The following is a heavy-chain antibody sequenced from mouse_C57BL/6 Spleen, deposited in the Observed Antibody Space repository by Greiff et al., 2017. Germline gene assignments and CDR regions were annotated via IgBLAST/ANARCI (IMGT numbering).Heavy chain of an antibody. V-gene: IGHV5-4*01. CDR1: GFTFSSYA. J-gene: IGHJ3*01. Sequence: EVQLVESGGGLVKPGGSLKLSCAASGFTFSSYAMSWVRQTPEKRLEWVATISDGGSYTYYPDNVKGRFTISRDNAKNNLYLQMSHLKSEDTAMYYCARDLRDAWFAYGGQGTLVTVSA. CDR2: ISDGGSYT. D-gene: IGHD2-12*01. CDR3: ARDLRDAWFAY.